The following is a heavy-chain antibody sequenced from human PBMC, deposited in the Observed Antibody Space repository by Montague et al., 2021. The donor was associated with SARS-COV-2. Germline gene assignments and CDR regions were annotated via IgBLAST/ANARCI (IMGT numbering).Heavy chain of an antibody. J-gene: IGHJ6*03. CDR3: ARLGDGVVPSPILGVGPYYSYYYMDV. CDR2: IRHGGST. V-gene: IGHV4-34*01. D-gene: IGHD3-10*01. CDR1: GGSFSTYS. Sequence: SETLSLTCAVHGGSFSTYSWNWIRQPPGKGLEWIGEIRHGGSTNCNPSLKSRVTISADTSKNQFSLKLTSVAAADTAVYYCARLGDGVVPSPILGVGPYYSYYYMDVWGKGTTVTVSS.